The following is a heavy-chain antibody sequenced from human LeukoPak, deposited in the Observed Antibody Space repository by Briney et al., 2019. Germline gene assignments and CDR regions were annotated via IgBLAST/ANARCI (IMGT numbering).Heavy chain of an antibody. CDR3: AREAIVVVPAAISGHDY. D-gene: IGHD2-2*02. J-gene: IGHJ4*02. V-gene: IGHV1-46*03. CDR2: INPSGGST. CDR1: GYTFTSYY. Sequence: GASVKVSCKASGYTFTSYYMHWVRQAPGQGLEWMGIINPSGGSTSYAQKFQGRVTMTRDTSTSTVYMELSSLRSEDTAVYYCAREAIVVVPAAISGHDYWGQGTLVTVSS.